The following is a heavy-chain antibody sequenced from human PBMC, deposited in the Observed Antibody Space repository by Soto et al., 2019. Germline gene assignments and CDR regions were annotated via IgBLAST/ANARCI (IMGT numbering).Heavy chain of an antibody. J-gene: IGHJ4*02. V-gene: IGHV4-61*01. CDR1: GGSVSSGNFY. Sequence: SETLSLTCTVSGGSVSSGNFYWSWIRQPPGKGPEWIGHIHYSGTTNQNPSLKSRVTLSVDTSKNQFSLKMSSVTVADTAVYYCVRFPGYTVTTYRGIDSRAQRTPVTGSS. D-gene: IGHD2-2*02. CDR2: IHYSGTT. CDR3: VRFPGYTVTTYRGIDS.